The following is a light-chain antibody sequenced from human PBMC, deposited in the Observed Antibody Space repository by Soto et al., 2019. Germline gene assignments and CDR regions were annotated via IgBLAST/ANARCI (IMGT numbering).Light chain of an antibody. J-gene: IGKJ1*01. Sequence: EIVLTQSPATLSLSPGERATLSCRASQSVSNFLAWYQQKPGQAPRLLISDASNRATGIPGRVSASGSGTAFSLTISSLEPEDFAVDYCQQRSSWPCTFGQGTNVEIK. CDR1: QSVSNF. CDR2: DAS. CDR3: QQRSSWPCT. V-gene: IGKV3-11*01.